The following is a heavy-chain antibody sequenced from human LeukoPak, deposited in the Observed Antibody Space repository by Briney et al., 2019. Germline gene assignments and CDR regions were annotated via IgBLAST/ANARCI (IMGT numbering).Heavy chain of an antibody. CDR2: ISSSSSYI. Sequence: GGSLRLSCAASGFTFSSYSMNWVRHAPGKGLEWVSSISSSSSYIYYADSVKSRFTISRDNAKNSLYLQMNSLRAEDTAVYYCARDPEGYSYGAHFDYWGQGTLVTVSS. V-gene: IGHV3-21*01. CDR3: ARDPEGYSYGAHFDY. CDR1: GFTFSSYS. D-gene: IGHD5-18*01. J-gene: IGHJ4*02.